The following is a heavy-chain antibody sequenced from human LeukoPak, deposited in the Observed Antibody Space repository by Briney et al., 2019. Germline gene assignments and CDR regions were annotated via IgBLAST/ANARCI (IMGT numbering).Heavy chain of an antibody. CDR2: IAPNTGGT. J-gene: IGHJ4*02. Sequence: ASVKVSFKASGYTFTAYYIHWVRQAPGQGLEWMGWIAPNTGGTNYAQNFQSRVSMTRHTSINTAYIELNRLTSDDTAVYYCAREYSSSSGRLYDYWGLGTLVTVSS. CDR1: GYTFTAYY. D-gene: IGHD6-6*01. CDR3: AREYSSSSGRLYDY. V-gene: IGHV1-2*02.